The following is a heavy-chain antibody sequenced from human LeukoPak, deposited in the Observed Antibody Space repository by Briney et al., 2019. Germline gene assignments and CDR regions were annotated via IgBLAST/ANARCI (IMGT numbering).Heavy chain of an antibody. CDR2: IKPDGTDK. CDR1: GFTFSNFW. V-gene: IGHV3-7*01. D-gene: IGHD4-11*01. CDR3: SGRSDSHSIY. Sequence: GGSLRLSCAGSGFTFSNFWMNWVRQTPGKGLEWLANIKPDGTDKVYIDSVQGRFTISRDNAKNSVYLQLNSLRVEDTGVYYCSGRSDSHSIYWGQGTLVTVSS. J-gene: IGHJ4*02.